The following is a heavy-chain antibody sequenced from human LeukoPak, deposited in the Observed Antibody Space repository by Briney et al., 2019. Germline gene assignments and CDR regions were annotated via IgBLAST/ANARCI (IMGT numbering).Heavy chain of an antibody. V-gene: IGHV1-18*01. D-gene: IGHD3-10*01. J-gene: IGHJ4*02. CDR2: ISAYNGNT. CDR3: ARDRTEIKYYGSGSYYND. CDR1: GYTFTSYG. Sequence: ASVKVSCKASGYTFTSYGISWVRQAPGQGLEWMGWISAYNGNTKYAQKLQGRVIMTTDTSTSTAYMELRSLRSDDTAVYYCARDRTEIKYYGSGSYYNDWGQGTLVTVSS.